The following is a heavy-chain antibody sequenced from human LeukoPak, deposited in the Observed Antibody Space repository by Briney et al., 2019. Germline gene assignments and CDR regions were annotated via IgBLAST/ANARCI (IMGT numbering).Heavy chain of an antibody. CDR3: ARWYGGSGSWVMDV. V-gene: IGHV3-7*04. J-gene: IGHJ6*02. D-gene: IGHD3-10*01. Sequence: PGGSLRLSCAASRFTFSNYWMTWVRQAPGKGLEWVANIKPDGSEKSYVDSVRGRFTISRDNAKNSLYLQMNSLRAEDTAVYYCARWYGGSGSWVMDVWGQGTTVTVSS. CDR2: IKPDGSEK. CDR1: RFTFSNYW.